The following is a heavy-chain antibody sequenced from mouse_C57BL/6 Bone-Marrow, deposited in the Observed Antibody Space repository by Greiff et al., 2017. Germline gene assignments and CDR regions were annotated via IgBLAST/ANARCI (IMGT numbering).Heavy chain of an antibody. Sequence: PLHHPGAELVKPGASVKMSCKASGYTFTSYWITWVKQRPGQGLEWIGDIYPTSGRTNYNEKFKSKAILTVDTSSNTAYMQLSSLTSEDSAVFYCARSGPLGRSFDYWGQGTTLTVSS. V-gene: IGHV1-55*01. D-gene: IGHD4-1*01. J-gene: IGHJ2*01. CDR2: IYPTSGRT. CDR3: ARSGPLGRSFDY. CDR1: GYTFTSYW.